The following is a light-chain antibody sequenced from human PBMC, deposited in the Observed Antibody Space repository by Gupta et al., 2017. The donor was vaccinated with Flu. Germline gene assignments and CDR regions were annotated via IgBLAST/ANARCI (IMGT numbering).Light chain of an antibody. V-gene: IGLV1-44*01. J-gene: IGLJ3*02. CDR3: AAWDDSMNGWV. CDR1: RSNIGSNT. Sequence: SVLPQPPSASGPPGQRVTISCSGSRSNIGSNTVTWYQQHPGTAPKLLMYSNNQRHAGVPERFSGSKSGTSATVTISGLQAEDEADYYCAAWDDSMNGWVFGGGTKRTVL. CDR2: SNN.